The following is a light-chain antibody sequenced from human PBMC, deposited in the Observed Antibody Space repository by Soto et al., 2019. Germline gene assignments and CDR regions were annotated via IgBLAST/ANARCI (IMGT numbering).Light chain of an antibody. J-gene: IGKJ4*01. CDR1: QSVSSN. CDR2: GAS. Sequence: EIEMTQSPATLSVSAVERASLSYRASQSVSSNLAWYQQKPGQAPRLLIYGASTRATGIPARFSGSGSGTEFTLTISSLQPQDFAVYYCQQQNNRLSLTFGRGTKVDIK. CDR3: QQQNNRLSLT. V-gene: IGKV3-15*01.